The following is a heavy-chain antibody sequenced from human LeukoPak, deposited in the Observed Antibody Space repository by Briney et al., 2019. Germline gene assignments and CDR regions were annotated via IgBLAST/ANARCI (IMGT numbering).Heavy chain of an antibody. CDR2: LRYDRSNK. D-gene: IGHD3-10*01. V-gene: IGHV3-30*02. J-gene: IGHJ4*02. Sequence: PGGSLRLSCAASGFTFNSYGMHWVRQAPGKGLEWVAFLRYDRSNKYHADSVKGRFTISRDNSKNTLYLQMNSLRAEDTAVYYCARELRRGVHFDYWGQGTLVTVSS. CDR3: ARELRRGVHFDY. CDR1: GFTFNSYG.